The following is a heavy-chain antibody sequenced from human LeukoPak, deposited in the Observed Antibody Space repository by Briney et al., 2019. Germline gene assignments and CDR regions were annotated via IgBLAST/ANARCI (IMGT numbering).Heavy chain of an antibody. Sequence: PGGSLRLSCAASGFAFSSYAMSWVRQAPGKGLEWVSTISGSGGSTYYADSVKGRFTISRDNSKNTLYLQMTSLRAEDTAVYYCAKDSAILAAAGPDYWGQGTLVTVSS. D-gene: IGHD6-13*01. V-gene: IGHV3-23*01. CDR1: GFAFSSYA. CDR3: AKDSAILAAAGPDY. CDR2: ISGSGGST. J-gene: IGHJ4*02.